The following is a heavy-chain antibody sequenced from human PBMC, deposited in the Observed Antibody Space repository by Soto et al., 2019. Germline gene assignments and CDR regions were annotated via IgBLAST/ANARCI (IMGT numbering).Heavy chain of an antibody. D-gene: IGHD1-26*01. CDR3: ARHEGMSGSYPHSAFDI. J-gene: IGHJ3*02. V-gene: IGHV5-51*01. CDR1: GYSFTSYW. CDR2: IYPGDSDT. Sequence: GESLKISCKGSGYSFTSYWIGWVRQMPGKGLEWMGIIYPGDSDTRYSPSFQGQVTISADKSISTAYLQWSSLKASDTAMYYCARHEGMSGSYPHSAFDIWGQGTMVTVSS.